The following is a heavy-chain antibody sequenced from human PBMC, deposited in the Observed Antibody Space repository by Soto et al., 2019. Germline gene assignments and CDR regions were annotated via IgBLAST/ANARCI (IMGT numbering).Heavy chain of an antibody. Sequence: QVQLVESGGGVVQPGRSLRLSCAASGFTFSSYGMHWVRQAPGKGLEWVAVMWYDGSNKYYADSVKGRFTISRDNSKNTLYLQMNSLRDEDTAVYYCARDRLAAAGGWGQGTLVTVSS. V-gene: IGHV3-33*01. CDR1: GFTFSSYG. D-gene: IGHD6-13*01. J-gene: IGHJ4*02. CDR3: ARDRLAAAGG. CDR2: MWYDGSNK.